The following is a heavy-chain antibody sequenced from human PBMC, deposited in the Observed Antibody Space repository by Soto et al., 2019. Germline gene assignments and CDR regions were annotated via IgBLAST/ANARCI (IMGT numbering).Heavy chain of an antibody. J-gene: IGHJ4*02. CDR3: ARDRATFDY. CDR2: ISGSESNT. Sequence: PGGSLRLSCAASGFTFTSYAMRWVRLTPGKGLEWVSAISGSESNTFYVDSVRGRFTISRDNSKNTVFLQMNNLRAEDTAVYFCARDRATFDYWGQGTRVTVSS. V-gene: IGHV3-23*01. D-gene: IGHD1-26*01. CDR1: GFTFTSYA.